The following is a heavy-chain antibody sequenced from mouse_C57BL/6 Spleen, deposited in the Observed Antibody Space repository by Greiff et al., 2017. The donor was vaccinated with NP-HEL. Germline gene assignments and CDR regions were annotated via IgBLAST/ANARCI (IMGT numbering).Heavy chain of an antibody. D-gene: IGHD1-1*01. Sequence: QVQLKESGAELVKPGASVQISCKASGYAFSSYWMNWVKQRPGKGLEWIGQIYPGDGDTNYNGKFKGKATLTADKSSSTAYMQLSSLTSEDSAVYFCARRGSSLYFDVWGTGTTVTVSS. J-gene: IGHJ1*03. V-gene: IGHV1-80*01. CDR1: GYAFSSYW. CDR3: ARRGSSLYFDV. CDR2: IYPGDGDT.